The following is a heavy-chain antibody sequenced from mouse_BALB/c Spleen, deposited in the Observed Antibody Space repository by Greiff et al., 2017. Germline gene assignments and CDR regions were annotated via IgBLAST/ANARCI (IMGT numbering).Heavy chain of an antibody. J-gene: IGHJ2*01. V-gene: IGHV5-6-4*01. CDR2: ISSGGSYT. CDR1: GFTFSSYT. CDR3: TRNSLFDY. Sequence: EVQLVESGGGLVKPGGSLKLSCAASGFTFSSYTMSWVRQTPEKRLEWVATISSGGSYTYYPDSVKGRFTISRDNAKNTLYLQMSSLKSEDTAMYYCTRNSLFDYWGQGTTLTVSS.